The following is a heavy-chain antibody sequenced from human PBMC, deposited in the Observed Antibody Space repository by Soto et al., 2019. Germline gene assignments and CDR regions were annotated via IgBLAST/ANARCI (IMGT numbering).Heavy chain of an antibody. CDR3: AKGRSYYYYYGADV. CDR1: GFTVSSNY. CDR2: IIDSGAST. J-gene: IGHJ6*02. V-gene: IGHV3-23*01. Sequence: GGSLRLSCAASGFTVSSNYMTWVRQAPGKGLEWVSDIIDSGASTYYADSVKGRFTISRDNSKSTLYLQMNSLRAEDTALYYCAKGRSYYYYYGADVWGQGTTVTVSS.